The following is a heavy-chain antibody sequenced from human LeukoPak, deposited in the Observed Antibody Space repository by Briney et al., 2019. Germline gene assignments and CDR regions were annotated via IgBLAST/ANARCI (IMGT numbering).Heavy chain of an antibody. J-gene: IGHJ1*01. Sequence: PSGTLALTCSVSGDSISRSDSYWDWIRQPPGKGLEWIGTIYYSGRTYYSPSLNSRVTMSVDTSSNQFSLNLRSATAADTAVYYCARRRYYDGSGYLEWGQGTLLSVSS. D-gene: IGHD3-22*01. V-gene: IGHV4-39*01. CDR1: GDSISRSDSY. CDR2: IYYSGRT. CDR3: ARRRYYDGSGYLE.